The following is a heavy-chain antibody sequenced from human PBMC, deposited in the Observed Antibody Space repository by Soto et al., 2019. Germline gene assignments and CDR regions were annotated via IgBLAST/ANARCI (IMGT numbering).Heavy chain of an antibody. D-gene: IGHD2-15*01. CDR1: GGTFSSYA. CDR2: IIPIFGTA. V-gene: IGHV1-69*06. Sequence: QVQLVQSGAEVKKPGSSVKVSCKASGGTFSSYAISWVRQAPGQGLEWMGGIIPIFGTANYAQKFQGRVTITADKSMSTAYMELSSLRSEDTAVYYCARGVAANSYYYYGMDVWGQGTTVTVSS. J-gene: IGHJ6*02. CDR3: ARGVAANSYYYYGMDV.